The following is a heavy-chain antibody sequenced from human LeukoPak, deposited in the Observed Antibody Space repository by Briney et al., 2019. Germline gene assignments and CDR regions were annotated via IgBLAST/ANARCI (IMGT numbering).Heavy chain of an antibody. CDR2: INHSGST. J-gene: IGHJ5*02. CDR3: ARGSSSSWYWFDP. CDR1: GGSFSGYY. D-gene: IGHD6-13*01. V-gene: IGHV4-34*01. Sequence: SETLSLTCAVYGGSFSGYYWSWIRQPQGKGLEWIGEINHSGSTNYNPSLKSRVTISVDTSKNQFSLKLSSVTAADTAVYYCARGSSSSWYWFDPWGQGTLVTVSS.